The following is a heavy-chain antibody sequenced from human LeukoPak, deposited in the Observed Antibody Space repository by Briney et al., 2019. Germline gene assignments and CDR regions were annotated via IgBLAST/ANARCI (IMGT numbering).Heavy chain of an antibody. J-gene: IGHJ5*02. Sequence: GGSLRLPCAASGFTFSSYAMSWVRQAPGKGLEWVSAISGSGGSTYYADSVKGRFTISRDNSKNTLHLQMNSLRAEDTAVYYCAKDAFKYYYDSSGYSNWFDPWGQGTLVTVSS. V-gene: IGHV3-23*01. CDR1: GFTFSSYA. CDR3: AKDAFKYYYDSSGYSNWFDP. CDR2: ISGSGGST. D-gene: IGHD3-22*01.